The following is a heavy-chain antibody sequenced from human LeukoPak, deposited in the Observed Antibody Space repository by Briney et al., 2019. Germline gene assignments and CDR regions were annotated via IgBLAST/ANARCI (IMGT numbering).Heavy chain of an antibody. V-gene: IGHV4-59*01. CDR1: GGSISSYY. Sequence: SETLSRTCTVSGGSISSYYWSWIRQPPGKGLEWIWYIYYSGSTNCNPSVKSRVAMSVDTSKKQFSLKLSSLTAADTAVYYCARGGTAVIAPYAFDIWGQETMVTVSS. J-gene: IGHJ3*02. D-gene: IGHD4-23*01. CDR3: ARGGTAVIAPYAFDI. CDR2: IYYSGST.